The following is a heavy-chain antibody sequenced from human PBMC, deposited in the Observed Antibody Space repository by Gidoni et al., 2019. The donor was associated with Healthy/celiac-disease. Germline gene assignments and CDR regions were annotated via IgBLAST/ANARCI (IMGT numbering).Heavy chain of an antibody. CDR1: GGSISSYY. D-gene: IGHD3-10*01. CDR2: IYYSGST. V-gene: IGHV4-59*01. CDR3: ASILWFGESDWYFDL. Sequence: ESGPGLVKPSETLSLTCTVSGGSISSYYWSWIRQPPGKGLEWIGYIYYSGSTNYNPSLKSRVTISVDTSKNQFSLKLSSVTAADTAVYYCASILWFGESDWYFDLWGRGTLVTVSS. J-gene: IGHJ2*01.